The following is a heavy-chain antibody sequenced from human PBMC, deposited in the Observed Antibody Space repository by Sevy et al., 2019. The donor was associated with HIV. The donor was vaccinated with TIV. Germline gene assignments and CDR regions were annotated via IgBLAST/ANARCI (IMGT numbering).Heavy chain of an antibody. V-gene: IGHV3-11*01. CDR3: VRSQITISLSDAFDI. D-gene: IGHD3-3*01. J-gene: IGHJ3*02. CDR2: ITSNSGTI. CDR1: GFTLSDFY. Sequence: GESLKISCAASGFTLSDFYMGWIRQAPGKGLEWVSYITSNSGTIYYADSVKGRFAISRDNAKNSLFLQMNSLRAEDTAVYYCVRSQITISLSDAFDIWGQGTMVTVSS.